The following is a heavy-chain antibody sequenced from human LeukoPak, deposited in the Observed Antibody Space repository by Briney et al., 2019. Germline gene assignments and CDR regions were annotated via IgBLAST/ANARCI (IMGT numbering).Heavy chain of an antibody. CDR3: AADPELPPNAFDI. J-gene: IGHJ3*02. D-gene: IGHD1-26*01. CDR2: IVVGSGNT. V-gene: IGHV1-58*01. CDR1: GFTFTSSA. Sequence: GTSVKVSCKASGFTFTSSAVQWVRQARGQRLEWIGWIVVGSGNTNYAQKFQERVTITRDMSTSTAYMELSSPRSEDTAVYYCAADPELPPNAFDIWGQGTMVTVSS.